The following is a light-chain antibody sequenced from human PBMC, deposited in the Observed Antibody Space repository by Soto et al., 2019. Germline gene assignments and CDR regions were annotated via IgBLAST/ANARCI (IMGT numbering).Light chain of an antibody. CDR3: CSYGGSYTLI. J-gene: IGLJ2*01. CDR2: DVT. CDR1: SSDVGGYNY. V-gene: IGLV2-11*01. Sequence: QSALTQPRSVSGSPGQSVTVSCTGTSSDVGGYNYVSRYQQHPGKAPKLIISDVTNRPSGVPDRFSGSKSGNTASLTISGLQGEDEAEYYCCSYGGSYTLIFGGGTQLTVL.